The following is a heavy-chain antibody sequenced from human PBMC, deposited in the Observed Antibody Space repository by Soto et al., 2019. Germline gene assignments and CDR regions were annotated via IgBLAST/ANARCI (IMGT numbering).Heavy chain of an antibody. D-gene: IGHD3-3*01. Sequence: GGSLRLSCAASGFTFSSYAMSWVRQAPGKGLEWVSDISGSGGSTYYADSVKGRFTIARDNSKNTLYLQRNSLRAEDTALYYCAKGFLNPAIPRAFDIWGQGTMVTVSS. J-gene: IGHJ3*02. CDR3: AKGFLNPAIPRAFDI. V-gene: IGHV3-23*01. CDR2: ISGSGGST. CDR1: GFTFSSYA.